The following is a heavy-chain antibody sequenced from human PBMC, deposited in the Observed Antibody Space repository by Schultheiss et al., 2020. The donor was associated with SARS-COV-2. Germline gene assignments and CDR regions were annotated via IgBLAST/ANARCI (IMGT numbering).Heavy chain of an antibody. CDR1: GFTFSSYA. CDR3: ARGLAAAGYGMDV. D-gene: IGHD6-13*01. Sequence: GGSLRLSCAASGFTFSSYAMHWVRQAPGKGPEWVAVISYDGSNKYYADSVKGRFTISRDNSKNTLYLQMNSLRAEDTAVYYCARGLAAAGYGMDVWGQGTTVTVSS. J-gene: IGHJ6*02. V-gene: IGHV3-30*04. CDR2: ISYDGSNK.